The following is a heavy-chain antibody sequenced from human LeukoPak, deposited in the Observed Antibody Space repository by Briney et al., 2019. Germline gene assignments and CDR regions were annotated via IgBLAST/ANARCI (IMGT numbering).Heavy chain of an antibody. J-gene: IGHJ4*02. Sequence: GGSLRLSCAASGFTFSNHWMSWVRQAPGKGLEWVATIKKDGGQKDYVDSVKGRFTVSRDSARTSLYLQMNSLRAEDTAVYYCARFYYDFWSGYPTHFDYWGQGTLVTVSS. CDR2: IKKDGGQK. V-gene: IGHV3-7*01. CDR3: ARFYYDFWSGYPTHFDY. D-gene: IGHD3-3*01. CDR1: GFTFSNHW.